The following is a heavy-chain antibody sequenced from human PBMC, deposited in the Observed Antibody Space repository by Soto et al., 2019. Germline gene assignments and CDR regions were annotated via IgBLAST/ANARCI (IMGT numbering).Heavy chain of an antibody. Sequence: EVQLVESGGGLVQPGGSLRLSCAASGFSVSGNNINWVRQAPGKGLEWVSVIYLHGSTFYSDSVRGRFTISRDSSKNTVYLEMDSLRAEDTAVYYCARFACSGGGCYPDWYFDLWGRGTLVTVSS. CDR2: IYLHGST. CDR3: ARFACSGGGCYPDWYFDL. V-gene: IGHV3-53*01. J-gene: IGHJ2*01. D-gene: IGHD2-15*01. CDR1: GFSVSGNN.